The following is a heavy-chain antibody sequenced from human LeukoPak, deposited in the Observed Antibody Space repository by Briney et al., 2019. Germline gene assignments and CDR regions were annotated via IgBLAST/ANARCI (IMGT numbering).Heavy chain of an antibody. CDR1: GVTFSKYG. V-gene: IGHV3-30*02. J-gene: IGHJ3*02. CDR2: IRYDGSDK. D-gene: IGHD3-3*01. CDR3: AKEMGSFTRCGVVIRADDGFDI. Sequence: PGGSLRLSCAASGVTFSKYGMNWVRQAPGKGLEWVAFIRYDGSDKYYGDSVKGRFTISRDNSKNTLYLQMDSLRTEDTAVYYCAKEMGSFTRCGVVIRADDGFDIWGQGTMVTVSS.